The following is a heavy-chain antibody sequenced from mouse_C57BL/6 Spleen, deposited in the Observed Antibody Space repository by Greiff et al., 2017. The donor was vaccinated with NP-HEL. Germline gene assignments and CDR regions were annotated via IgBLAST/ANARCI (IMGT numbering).Heavy chain of an antibody. CDR3: ARSENWDGVFDV. CDR2: IYPGDGDT. Sequence: VQVVESGPELVKPGASVKISCKASGYAFSSSWMNWVKQRPGKGLEWIGRIYPGDGDTNYNGKFKGKATLTADKSSSTAYMQLSSLTSEDSAVYFCARSENWDGVFDVWGTGTTVTVSS. V-gene: IGHV1-82*01. D-gene: IGHD4-1*01. J-gene: IGHJ1*03. CDR1: GYAFSSSW.